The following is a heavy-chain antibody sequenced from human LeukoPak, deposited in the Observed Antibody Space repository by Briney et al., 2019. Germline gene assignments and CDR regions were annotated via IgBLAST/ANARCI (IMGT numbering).Heavy chain of an antibody. CDR3: AKGSIVATTNFGY. V-gene: IGHV3-23*01. D-gene: IGHD5-12*01. CDR1: GFTFSSYA. CDR2: FSGRNSNT. Sequence: GGSLRPSCAASGFTFSSYAMSWVRQAPGKGLEWVSTFSGRNSNTYYSDSVKGRFTISRDNSKNTLYLQMNSLRAEDTAVYYCAKGSIVATTNFGYWGQGTLVTVSS. J-gene: IGHJ4*02.